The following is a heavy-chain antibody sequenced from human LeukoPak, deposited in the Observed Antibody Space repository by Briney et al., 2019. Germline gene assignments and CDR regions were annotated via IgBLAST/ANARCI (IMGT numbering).Heavy chain of an antibody. CDR3: AATRGNYYYGMDV. CDR1: GGSISSSSYY. CDR2: IYYSGST. Sequence: SETLSLTCTVSGGSISSSSYYWGWIRQPPGKGLEWIGSIYYSGSTYYNPSLKSRVTISVDTSKNQFSLKLSSVTAADTAVYYYAATRGNYYYGMDVWGQGTTVTVSS. V-gene: IGHV4-39*07. D-gene: IGHD1-1*01. J-gene: IGHJ6*02.